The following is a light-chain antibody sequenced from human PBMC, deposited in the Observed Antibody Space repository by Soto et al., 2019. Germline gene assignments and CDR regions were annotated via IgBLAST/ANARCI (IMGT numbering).Light chain of an antibody. CDR2: GAS. CDR1: QSVSSN. Sequence: EIVLTQSAGTLALSPGERATFSCRASQSVSSNLAWYQQKPGQAPRLLIYGASIRATGIPARFSGSGSGTEFTLTISTLQSEDFAIYYCQHYNNWPPWTFGQGTKVDIK. J-gene: IGKJ1*01. CDR3: QHYNNWPPWT. V-gene: IGKV3-15*01.